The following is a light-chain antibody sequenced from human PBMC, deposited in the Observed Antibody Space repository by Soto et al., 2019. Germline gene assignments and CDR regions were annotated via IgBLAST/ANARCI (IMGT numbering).Light chain of an antibody. V-gene: IGKV3-20*01. CDR1: QSVSSSY. J-gene: IGKJ1*01. CDR2: GAS. CDR3: QQYGNSWT. Sequence: EIVFTQSPGTLSLSPGERSTLSCRASQSVSSSYLAWYQQKPGQAPRLLIYGASSRATGIPDRFSGSGSGTDFTLTISRLEPEDFAVYYCQQYGNSWTFGQGTKVDIK.